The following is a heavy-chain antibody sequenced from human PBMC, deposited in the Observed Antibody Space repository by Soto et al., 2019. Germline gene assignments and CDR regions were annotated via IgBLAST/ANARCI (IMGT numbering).Heavy chain of an antibody. CDR1: GGSISSYY. CDR2: IYYSGST. Sequence: KTSETLSLTCTVSGGSISSYYWSWIRQPPGKGLEWIGYIYYSGSTNYNPSLKSRVTISVDTSKNQFSLKLSSVTAADTAVYYCARDRNRWFDPWGQGTLVTVSS. CDR3: ARDRNRWFDP. V-gene: IGHV4-59*01. J-gene: IGHJ5*02.